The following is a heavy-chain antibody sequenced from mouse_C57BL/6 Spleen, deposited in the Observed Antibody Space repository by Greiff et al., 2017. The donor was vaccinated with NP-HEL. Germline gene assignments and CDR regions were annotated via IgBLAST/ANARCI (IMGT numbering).Heavy chain of an antibody. V-gene: IGHV1-69*01. CDR2: IDPSDSYT. CDR1: GYTFTSYW. CDR3: ARGVVATGYFEV. D-gene: IGHD1-1*01. J-gene: IGHJ1*03. Sequence: QVQLQQPGAELVMPGASVKLSCKASGYTFTSYWMHWVKQRPGQGLEWIGEIDPSDSYTNYNQKFKGKSTLTVDKSSSTAYMQRSSLTSEDSAVYYCARGVVATGYFEVWGTGTTVTVSS.